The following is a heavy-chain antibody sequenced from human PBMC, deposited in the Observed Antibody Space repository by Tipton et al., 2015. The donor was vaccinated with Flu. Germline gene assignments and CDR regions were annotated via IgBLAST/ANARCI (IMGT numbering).Heavy chain of an antibody. Sequence: VQLVQSGAEVKKPGESLKISCRGSGYSFTNHWIGWVRQLPGKGLEWMGIIYPGDSQTTYSPSFQGRFTISADMSTSTAHLQWTSLQASDTAMYYCASNVKVFAFDVWGQGTMVTVSS. CDR2: IYPGDSQT. CDR1: GYSFTNHW. V-gene: IGHV5-51*03. J-gene: IGHJ3*01. CDR3: ASNVKVFAFDV. D-gene: IGHD2-8*01.